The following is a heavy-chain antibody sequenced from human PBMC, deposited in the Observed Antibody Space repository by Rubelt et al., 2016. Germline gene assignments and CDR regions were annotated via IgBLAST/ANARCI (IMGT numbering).Heavy chain of an antibody. CDR1: GFTLNNYW. CDR2: INPDGTYT. CDR3: AKEVGVWGAYRYSGGN. J-gene: IGHJ4*02. D-gene: IGHD5-18*01. Sequence: GFTLNNYWMHWVRQAPGKGLVWVSRINPDGTYTSYADSVKGRFTISRDNAKNTRYLQMNSLRAEDTAVYYCAKEVGVWGAYRYSGGNWGQGTLVTVSS. V-gene: IGHV3-74*01.